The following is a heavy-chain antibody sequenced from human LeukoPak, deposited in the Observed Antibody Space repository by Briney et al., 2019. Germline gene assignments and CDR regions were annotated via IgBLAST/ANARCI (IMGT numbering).Heavy chain of an antibody. V-gene: IGHV5-51*01. Sequence: GGSLQISCKGSGYSFTSYWIGWVRQQPGKGLEWMGIIYPGDSDARYSPSFRGQVTISADKSISTAYLQWSSLKASDTAMYYCARQRFTMRAYAGNWFDPWGQGTLVTVSS. J-gene: IGHJ5*02. CDR2: IYPGDSDA. CDR3: ARQRFTMRAYAGNWFDP. D-gene: IGHD3-10*01. CDR1: GYSFTSYW.